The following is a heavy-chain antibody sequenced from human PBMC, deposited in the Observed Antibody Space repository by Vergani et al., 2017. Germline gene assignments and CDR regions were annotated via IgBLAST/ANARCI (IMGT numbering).Heavy chain of an antibody. J-gene: IGHJ4*02. V-gene: IGHV3-21*02. CDR1: GFTFSLYS. CDR2: ISSSPSYI. Sequence: EVQLVESGGGLVKPGGSLRLSCAASGFTFSLYSMNWVRQAPGKGLEWVSSISSSPSYILYADSVKGRFTISRDNARNSLYLQMNSLRAEDTAVYYCAGDGRPVKDILTGYDYSGQGTLVTVSS. CDR3: AGDGRPVKDILTGYDY. D-gene: IGHD3-9*01.